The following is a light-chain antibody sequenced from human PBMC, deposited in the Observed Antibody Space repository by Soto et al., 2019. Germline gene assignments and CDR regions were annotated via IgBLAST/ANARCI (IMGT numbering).Light chain of an antibody. J-gene: IGLJ3*02. CDR1: ISDVGGYNY. CDR3: RSYTINSGWV. CDR2: EVR. V-gene: IGLV2-14*01. Sequence: QCVLTQPAYVSGSPGQSITISCTGTISDVGGYNYVSWYQQHPGKAPKLMIHEVRNRPSGVSDRFSGSKSGNTASLTISGLQAEDEADYYRRSYTINSGWVFGGGTKVTVL.